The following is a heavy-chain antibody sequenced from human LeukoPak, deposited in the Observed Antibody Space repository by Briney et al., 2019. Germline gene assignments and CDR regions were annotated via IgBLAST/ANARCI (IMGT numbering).Heavy chain of an antibody. Sequence: GGSLRLSCAASGFTFSSYAMIWVRQAPGKGLEWVANIKQDGSEKYYVDSVKGRFTISRDNAKNSLYLQMNSLRAEDTAVYYCAREDYYDSSFDYWGQGTLVTVSS. CDR3: AREDYYDSSFDY. V-gene: IGHV3-7*03. CDR2: IKQDGSEK. CDR1: GFTFSSYA. D-gene: IGHD3-22*01. J-gene: IGHJ4*02.